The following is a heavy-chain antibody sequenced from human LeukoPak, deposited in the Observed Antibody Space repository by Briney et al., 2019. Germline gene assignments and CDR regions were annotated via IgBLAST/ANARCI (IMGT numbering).Heavy chain of an antibody. CDR2: ISYDGSNK. V-gene: IGHV3-30*03. CDR1: GFTFTTYW. CDR3: ARAESIAARPPDY. Sequence: GGSLRLSCAASGFTFTTYWMSWVRQAPGKGLEWVAVISYDGSNKYYADSVKGRFTISRDNSKNTLYLQMNSLRAEDTPVYYCARAESIAARPPDYWGQGTLVTVSS. J-gene: IGHJ4*02. D-gene: IGHD6-6*01.